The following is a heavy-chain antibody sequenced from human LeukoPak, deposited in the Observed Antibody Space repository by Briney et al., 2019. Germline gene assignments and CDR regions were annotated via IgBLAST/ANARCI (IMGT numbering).Heavy chain of an antibody. D-gene: IGHD3-10*01. CDR1: GGSFSGYY. J-gene: IGHJ4*02. CDR3: ARVGRGGITMVRGVIGHLDYFDY. CDR2: VNHSGST. V-gene: IGHV4-34*01. Sequence: SETLSLTCAVYGGSFSGYYWSWIRQPPGKGLEWIGEVNHSGSTNYNPSLKSRVTISVNTSKNRFSLKLSSVTAADTAVYYCARVGRGGITMVRGVIGHLDYFDYWGQGTLVTVSS.